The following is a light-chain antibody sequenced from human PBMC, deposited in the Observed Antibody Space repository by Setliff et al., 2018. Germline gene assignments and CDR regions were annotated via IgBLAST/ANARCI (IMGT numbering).Light chain of an antibody. V-gene: IGLV1-44*01. CDR2: RDN. CDR1: NSNIGSNS. Sequence: QSVLTQTPSASGTPGQRVAISCSGSNSNIGSNSVSWFQQLPGTAPNLLIYRDNQRPSGVPDRFSGSRSGTSASLAISGLQSEDEADYYCGSWDDSLNGPVFGGGTRSPS. CDR3: GSWDDSLNGPV. J-gene: IGLJ2*01.